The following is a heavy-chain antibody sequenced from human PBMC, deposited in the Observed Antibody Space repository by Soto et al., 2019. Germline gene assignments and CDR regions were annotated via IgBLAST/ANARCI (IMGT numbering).Heavy chain of an antibody. CDR3: ARHLPTYYYGSGSYPDYYYYMDV. V-gene: IGHV1-18*01. D-gene: IGHD3-10*01. CDR1: GYTFTSYG. J-gene: IGHJ6*03. Sequence: ASVKVSCKASGYTFTSYGISWVRQAPGQGLEWIGWISAYNGNTNYAQKLQGRVTMTTDTSTSTAYMELRSLRSDDTAVYYCARHLPTYYYGSGSYPDYYYYMDVWGKGTTVTVSS. CDR2: ISAYNGNT.